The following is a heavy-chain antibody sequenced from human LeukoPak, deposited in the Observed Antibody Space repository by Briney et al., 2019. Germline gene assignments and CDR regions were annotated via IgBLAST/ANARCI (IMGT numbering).Heavy chain of an antibody. CDR1: GYSFTNYW. D-gene: IGHD6-19*01. CDR3: ARHGTGYSSGWPDY. CDR2: IHPRDSGT. Sequence: PGESLKISCKGSGYSFTNYWIGWVRQMSGKGLEWMGIIHPRDSGTRYSPSFQGQVTISADMSISTAYLQWSSLQASDTAIYYCARHGTGYSSGWPDYWGQGTLVTVSS. V-gene: IGHV5-51*01. J-gene: IGHJ4*02.